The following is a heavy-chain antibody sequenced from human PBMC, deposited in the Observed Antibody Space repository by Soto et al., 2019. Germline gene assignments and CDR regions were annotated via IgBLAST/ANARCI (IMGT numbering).Heavy chain of an antibody. CDR1: GFTFSSDA. D-gene: IGHD3-22*01. Sequence: GGSLTLSCAASGFTFSSDAIHCVRQAPGKGREWVAVISYDGSNKYYAHTVKGRFTISRDNSKNTLYLQMNSLRAEDTAVYYCARPPYYDSSGDLVPDALDIWGQGTMVTVSS. CDR2: ISYDGSNK. V-gene: IGHV3-30-3*01. J-gene: IGHJ3*02. CDR3: ARPPYYDSSGDLVPDALDI.